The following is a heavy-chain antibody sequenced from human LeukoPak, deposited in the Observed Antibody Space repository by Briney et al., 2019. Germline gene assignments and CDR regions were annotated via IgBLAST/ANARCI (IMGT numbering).Heavy chain of an antibody. CDR1: GFPFSTYA. CDR3: AKDPYYYGSGTYTPTFHH. Sequence: GGSLRLSCAASGFPFSTYAMHWVRQAPGKGLEWVAVISYDGSNKYYADSVKGRFTISRDNSKNTLYLQINSLRPEDTAVYYCAKDPYYYGSGTYTPTFHHWGQGTLITVSS. CDR2: ISYDGSNK. J-gene: IGHJ4*02. V-gene: IGHV3-30-3*01. D-gene: IGHD3-10*01.